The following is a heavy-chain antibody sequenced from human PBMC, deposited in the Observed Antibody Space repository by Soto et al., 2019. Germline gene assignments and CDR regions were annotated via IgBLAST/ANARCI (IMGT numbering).Heavy chain of an antibody. J-gene: IGHJ4*02. CDR3: AGQYSSSSVEF. CDR1: GFALSDHY. V-gene: IGHV3-11*01. D-gene: IGHD6-6*01. CDR2: ISSGAITI. Sequence: VQLVESGGGLVQPGGSLRLSCAGYGFALSDHYMNWIRQAPGKGLEWVSYISSGAITIYYADSVKGRFTISRDNAKNSLYLQMNSLRAEDTAVYYCAGQYSSSSVEFWGQGTLVTVSS.